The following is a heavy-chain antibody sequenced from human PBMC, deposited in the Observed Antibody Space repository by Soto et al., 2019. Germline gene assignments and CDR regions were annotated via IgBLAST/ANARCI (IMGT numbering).Heavy chain of an antibody. CDR3: QRWDS. V-gene: IGHV4-34*01. D-gene: IGHD2-15*01. Sequence: SETLSLTCAVYGGSFSGSYWNWIRQPPGKGLEWIGEINHSGSTNYNPSLKSRITISVDTSKNQFSLKLTSVTAADTAVYYCQRWDSWGQGTLVTVSS. CDR2: INHSGST. CDR1: GGSFSGSY. J-gene: IGHJ4*02.